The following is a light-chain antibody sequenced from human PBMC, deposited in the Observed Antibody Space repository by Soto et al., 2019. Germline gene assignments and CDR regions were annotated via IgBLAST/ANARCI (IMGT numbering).Light chain of an antibody. J-gene: IGLJ3*02. Sequence: QAVVTQEPSLTVSPGGTVTLTCAISTGAVTSGYYPNWFQQRPGQAPRSLIYSATYKHSWTPARFSGSLLGDKAALTLSGVQPEDEADYYCLVYHGGAQGVFGGGTKRTVL. CDR1: TGAVTSGYY. V-gene: IGLV7-43*01. CDR2: SAT. CDR3: LVYHGGAQGV.